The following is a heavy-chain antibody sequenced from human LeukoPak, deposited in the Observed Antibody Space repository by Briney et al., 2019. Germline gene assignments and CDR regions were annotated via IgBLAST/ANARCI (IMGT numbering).Heavy chain of an antibody. J-gene: IGHJ4*02. V-gene: IGHV4-31*03. CDR2: IYYSGST. CDR1: GGSISSGSYY. Sequence: PSQTLSLTCTVSGGSISSGSYYWSWIRQHPGKGLEWIGYIYYSGSTYYNPSLKSRVTISVDMSKNQFSLKLSSVTAADTAVYYCERGYYYGSGGDFDYWGQGTLVTVSS. CDR3: ERGYYYGSGGDFDY. D-gene: IGHD3-10*01.